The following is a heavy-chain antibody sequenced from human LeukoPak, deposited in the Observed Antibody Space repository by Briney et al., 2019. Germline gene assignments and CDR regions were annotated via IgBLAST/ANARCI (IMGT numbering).Heavy chain of an antibody. V-gene: IGHV3-23*01. D-gene: IGHD2-8*02. CDR3: AKDVWWSVS. CDR2: ISADAVDT. Sequence: GGSLRLSCVASGFTFSYHAMTWVRQAPGKGLEWVSAISADAVDTFYAPSVKGRFTISRDNSKNTMYLQINSLRAEDTAIYYCAKDVWWSVSWGQGTLVTVSS. J-gene: IGHJ5*02. CDR1: GFTFSYHA.